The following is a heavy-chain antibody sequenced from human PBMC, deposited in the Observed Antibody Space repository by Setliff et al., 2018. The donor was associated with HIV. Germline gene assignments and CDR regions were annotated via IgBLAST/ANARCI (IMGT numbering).Heavy chain of an antibody. V-gene: IGHV1-69*04. D-gene: IGHD4-4*01. CDR1: GYTFTSYYG. Sequence: ASVKVSCKASGYTFTSYYGTNWVRQAPGQGLEWMGRIIPRFDITNYPQKFQGRVRLTADKSTSTAYLELSSLRSEDTAVYYCAAARLLNDYRDPGAYYFDFWGQGTLVTVSS. CDR3: AAARLLNDYRDPGAYYFDF. J-gene: IGHJ4*02. CDR2: IIPRFDIT.